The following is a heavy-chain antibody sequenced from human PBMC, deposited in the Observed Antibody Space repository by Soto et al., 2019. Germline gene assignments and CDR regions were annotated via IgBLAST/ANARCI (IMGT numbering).Heavy chain of an antibody. CDR3: ASHRREWHNQYYYYYGMDV. J-gene: IGHJ6*04. CDR1: GFTFTTYY. D-gene: IGHD3-3*01. V-gene: IGHV5-51*01. Sequence: VESLKISCTGSGFTFTTYYIAWVRLMPWRGLEWMGIIYPGDSYTRYNSSFEGQVTISADKSISTAYLQWKSLKASDTAIYYCASHRREWHNQYYYYYGMDVWGDGTMVTASS. CDR2: IYPGDSYT.